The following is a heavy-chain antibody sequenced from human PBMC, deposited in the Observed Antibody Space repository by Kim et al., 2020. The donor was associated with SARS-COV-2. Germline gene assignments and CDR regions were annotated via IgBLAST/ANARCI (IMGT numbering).Heavy chain of an antibody. V-gene: IGHV3-23*01. J-gene: IGHJ4*02. CDR2: ISASADT. D-gene: IGHD2-15*01. CDR1: GFTFSNYA. CDR3: AKEYCSGGNGYFDDF. Sequence: GGSLRLSCAASGFTFSNYAMSWVRQAPGEGLEWVSGISASADTFYADSVKGRFSISRDNSKNTLYLEMYSLRGDDTAVYYCAKEYCSGGNGYFDDFWGRGPVATASS.